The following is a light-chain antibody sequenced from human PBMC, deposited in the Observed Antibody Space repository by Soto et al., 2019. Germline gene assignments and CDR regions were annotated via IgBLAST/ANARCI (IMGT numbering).Light chain of an antibody. CDR2: DVS. Sequence: DIQLTQSPSTLSASVGDRVTITCRASQSVSSWLAWYQQKPGKAPKLLIFDVSNLESGVPSRFSGSGSGTEFTLTISSLHFVDFATYYCQQYDYSRTFGQGTKLEIK. CDR1: QSVSSW. V-gene: IGKV1-5*01. J-gene: IGKJ1*01. CDR3: QQYDYSRT.